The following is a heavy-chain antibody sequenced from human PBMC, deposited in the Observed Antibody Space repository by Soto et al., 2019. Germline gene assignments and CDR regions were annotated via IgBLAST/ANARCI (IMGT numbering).Heavy chain of an antibody. V-gene: IGHV3-48*01. CDR1: GFTFRNYN. Sequence: GGSLRLSCAASGFTFRNYNMNWVRQAPGKGLEWLSYISGASGTIYYADSMKGRFTISRDNAKNTLYLQMNSLRVEDTAVYYCARDLPSIYDSSGPLDYWGQGTLVTVSS. CDR3: ARDLPSIYDSSGPLDY. J-gene: IGHJ4*02. D-gene: IGHD3-22*01. CDR2: ISGASGTI.